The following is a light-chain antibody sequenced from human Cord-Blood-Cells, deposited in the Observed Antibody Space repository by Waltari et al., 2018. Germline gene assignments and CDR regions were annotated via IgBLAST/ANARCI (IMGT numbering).Light chain of an antibody. V-gene: IGKV2-30*02. CDR1: QSLVHSDGNTY. CDR3: MQGTHWPPT. J-gene: IGKJ4*01. CDR2: KVS. Sequence: VVMTQSPLSLPVTLGQPASISCRSSQSLVHSDGNTYLNWFQQRPGQSPRRLIYKVSSRDSGVPDRFSGSGSGTDFTLKISRVEAEDVGVYYCMQGTHWPPTFGGGTKVEIK.